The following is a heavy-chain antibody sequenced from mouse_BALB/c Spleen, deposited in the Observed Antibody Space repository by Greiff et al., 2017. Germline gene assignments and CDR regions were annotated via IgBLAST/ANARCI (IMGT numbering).Heavy chain of an antibody. Sequence: EVKLMESGGGLVQPGGSLKLSCAASGFTFSSYTMSWVRQTPEKRLEWVAYISNGGGSTYYPDTVKGRFTISRDNAKNTLYLQMSSLKSEDTAMYYCARQGLGDYAMDYWGQGTSVTVSS. CDR2: ISNGGGST. CDR3: ARQGLGDYAMDY. V-gene: IGHV5-12-2*01. J-gene: IGHJ4*01. CDR1: GFTFSSYT. D-gene: IGHD2-2*01.